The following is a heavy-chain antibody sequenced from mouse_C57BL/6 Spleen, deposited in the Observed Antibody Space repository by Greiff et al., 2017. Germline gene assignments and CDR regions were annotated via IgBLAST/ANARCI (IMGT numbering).Heavy chain of an antibody. CDR2: INPNNGGT. CDR1: GYTFTDYY. CDR3: ARFGYYYFDY. V-gene: IGHV1-26*01. D-gene: IGHD2-3*01. Sequence: VQLQQSGPELVKPGASVKISCKASGYTFTDYYMHWVKQSHGKSLEWIGDINPNNGGTSYNQKFKGKATLTVDKSSSTAYMGLRSLTSEDSAVYYCARFGYYYFDYWGQGTTLTVSS. J-gene: IGHJ2*01.